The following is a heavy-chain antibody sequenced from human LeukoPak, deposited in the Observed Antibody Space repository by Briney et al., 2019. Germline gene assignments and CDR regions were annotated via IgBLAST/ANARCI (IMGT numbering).Heavy chain of an antibody. CDR1: GGSISSYY. Sequence: SETLSLTCTVSGGSISSYYWSWIRQPAGKGLEWIGRIYTSGSTNYNPSLKSRVTISVDTSKNQFSLKLSSVTAADTAVYYCARTAKPEYQLLYGTRDAFDIWGQGTMVTVSS. D-gene: IGHD2-2*02. V-gene: IGHV4-4*07. J-gene: IGHJ3*02. CDR3: ARTAKPEYQLLYGTRDAFDI. CDR2: IYTSGST.